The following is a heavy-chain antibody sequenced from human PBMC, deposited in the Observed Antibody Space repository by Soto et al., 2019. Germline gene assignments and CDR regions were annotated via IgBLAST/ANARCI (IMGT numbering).Heavy chain of an antibody. V-gene: IGHV3-30-3*01. D-gene: IGHD1-26*01. J-gene: IGHJ3*02. CDR1: GFTFSSYA. CDR2: ISYDGSNK. Sequence: GGSLRLSCAASGFTFSSYAMHWVRQAPGKGLEWVAVISYDGSNKYYADSVKGRFTISRDNSKNTLYLQMNSLRAEDTAVYYCARDPHYLGPQSGAFDIWGQGTMVTVSS. CDR3: ARDPHYLGPQSGAFDI.